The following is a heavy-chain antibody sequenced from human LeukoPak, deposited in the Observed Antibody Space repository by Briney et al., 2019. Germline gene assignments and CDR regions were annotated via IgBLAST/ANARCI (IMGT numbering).Heavy chain of an antibody. Sequence: SSETLSLTCTVSGGSISSYYWSWIRQPAGKGLEWIGRMHTSGSTNYNPSLKSRVTMPVDTSKNQFSLRLSSVTAADTAVYYCARDEGSGWHDYWGQGTLVTVSS. J-gene: IGHJ4*02. D-gene: IGHD6-19*01. CDR2: MHTSGST. V-gene: IGHV4-4*07. CDR3: ARDEGSGWHDY. CDR1: GGSISSYY.